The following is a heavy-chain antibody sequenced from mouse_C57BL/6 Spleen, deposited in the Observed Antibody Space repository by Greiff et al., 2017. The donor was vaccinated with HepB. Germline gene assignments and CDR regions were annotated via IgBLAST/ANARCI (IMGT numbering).Heavy chain of an antibody. D-gene: IGHD1-1*01. V-gene: IGHV3-6*01. CDR2: ISYDGSN. CDR1: GYSITSGYY. CDR3: ARDTYYYGSSYGWYFDV. J-gene: IGHJ1*03. Sequence: EVKLVESGPGLVKPSQSLSLTCSVTGYSITSGYYWNWIRQFPGNKLEWMGYISYDGSNNYNPSLKNRISITRDTSKNQFFLKLNSVTTEDTATYYCARDTYYYGSSYGWYFDVWGTGTTVTVSS.